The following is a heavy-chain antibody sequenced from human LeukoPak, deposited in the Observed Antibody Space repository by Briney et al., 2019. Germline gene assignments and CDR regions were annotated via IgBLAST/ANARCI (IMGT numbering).Heavy chain of an antibody. D-gene: IGHD3-10*01. Sequence: GGSLRLSCAASGFTFSSYSMNWVRQAPGKGLEWVSYISSSSSTIYYADSVKGRFTISRDNAKNSLYLQVNSLRAEDTAVYYCARVVFWSGDDAFDIWGQGTMVTVSS. CDR3: ARVVFWSGDDAFDI. CDR2: ISSSSSTI. CDR1: GFTFSSYS. V-gene: IGHV3-48*04. J-gene: IGHJ3*02.